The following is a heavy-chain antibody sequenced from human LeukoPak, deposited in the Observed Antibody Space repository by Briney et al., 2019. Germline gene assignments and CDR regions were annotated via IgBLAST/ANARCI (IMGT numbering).Heavy chain of an antibody. D-gene: IGHD3-22*01. V-gene: IGHV3-23*01. Sequence: GGSLRLSCAASGVTFSSYAMSWVRQAPGKGLEWVSAISGSGGSTYYADSVKGRFTIYRDNSKNTLYLQMNSLRAEDTAVYYCAKDDSSGYYYWDYWGQGTLVTVSS. CDR1: GVTFSSYA. CDR2: ISGSGGST. CDR3: AKDDSSGYYYWDY. J-gene: IGHJ4*02.